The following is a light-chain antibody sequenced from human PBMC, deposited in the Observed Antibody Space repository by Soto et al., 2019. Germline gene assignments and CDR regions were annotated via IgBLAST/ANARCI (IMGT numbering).Light chain of an antibody. CDR1: QSVGSN. Sequence: ERVMTQSPATLSVSPGERATLSCRASQSVGSNLAWYQQKPDQAPRLLIFGASSRATGVPARFSGSGSGTEFTLTINSLQSEDFAVYFCQQYDNLPLTFGPGTKVDIK. J-gene: IGKJ3*01. CDR3: QQYDNLPLT. V-gene: IGKV3-15*01. CDR2: GAS.